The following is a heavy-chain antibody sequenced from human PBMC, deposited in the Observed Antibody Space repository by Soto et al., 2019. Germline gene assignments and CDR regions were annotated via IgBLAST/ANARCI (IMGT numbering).Heavy chain of an antibody. CDR2: ISAGGSST. J-gene: IGHJ4*02. Sequence: PGGSLRLSCAASGFTFSSYAMSWVRQAPGKGLEWASAISAGGSSTYYADSVTGRFTISRDNSKNTLYLQMNSLRAGDTAVYYCAKQAGSCSGSRCYFDYWGQGTLVTVSS. CDR1: GFTFSSYA. CDR3: AKQAGSCSGSRCYFDY. D-gene: IGHD3-10*02. V-gene: IGHV3-23*01.